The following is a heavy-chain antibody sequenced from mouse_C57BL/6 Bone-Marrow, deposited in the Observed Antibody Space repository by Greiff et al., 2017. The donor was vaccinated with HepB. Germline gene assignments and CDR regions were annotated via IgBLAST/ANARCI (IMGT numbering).Heavy chain of an antibody. CDR1: GYTFTSYW. CDR3: ARSVMDYAMDY. Sequence: VQLQQPGAELVKPGASVKMSCKASGYTFTSYWITWVKQRPGQGLEWIGGIYPGSGSTNYNEKFKSKATLTVDTSSSTAYMQLSSLTSEDSAVYYCARSVMDYAMDYWGQGTSVTVSS. D-gene: IGHD1-1*01. CDR2: IYPGSGST. J-gene: IGHJ4*01. V-gene: IGHV1-55*01.